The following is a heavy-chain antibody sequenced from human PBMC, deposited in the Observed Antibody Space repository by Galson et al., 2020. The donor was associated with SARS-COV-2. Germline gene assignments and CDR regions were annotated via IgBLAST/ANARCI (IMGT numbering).Heavy chain of an antibody. D-gene: IGHD5-18*01. J-gene: IGHJ4*02. CDR3: AKSLNSYGYYFYYFDY. Sequence: GESLKISCAASGFTFSSYGMHWVRQAPGKGLEWVAVISYDGSNKYYADSVKGRFTISRDNSKNTLYLQMNSLRAEDTAVYYCAKSLNSYGYYFYYFDYWGQGTLVTVSS. CDR2: ISYDGSNK. CDR1: GFTFSSYG. V-gene: IGHV3-30*18.